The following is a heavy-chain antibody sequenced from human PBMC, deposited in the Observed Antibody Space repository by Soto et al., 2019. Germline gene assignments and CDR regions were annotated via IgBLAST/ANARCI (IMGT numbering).Heavy chain of an antibody. CDR2: IYYSGAT. CDR3: TRDNDLRPTVWGF. CDR1: GDSMGTGGHY. Sequence: QVHLQESGPGLVRPSQTLSLTCTVSGDSMGTGGHYYNWIRQVPGKGLEWIGYIYYSGATHYSPSLRARATISRDTSKNQFSLTLISVTAADTALYYCTRDNDLRPTVWGFWGQGIQVTVSS. V-gene: IGHV4-31*03. J-gene: IGHJ4*02. D-gene: IGHD7-27*01.